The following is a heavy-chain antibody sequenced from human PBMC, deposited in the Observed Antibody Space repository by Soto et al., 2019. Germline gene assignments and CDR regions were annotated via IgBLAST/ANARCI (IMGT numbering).Heavy chain of an antibody. D-gene: IGHD5-12*01. CDR1: GFTFSSYS. CDR3: AREWDGDGYNSGWFDP. J-gene: IGHJ5*02. V-gene: IGHV3-48*01. CDR2: ISSSSRTI. Sequence: PGGSLRLSCAAFGFTFSSYSMNWVRQAPGKGLEWVSYISSSSRTIYCADSVKGRFTISRDNAKNSLYLQMNSLRAEDTAVYYCAREWDGDGYNSGWFDPWGQGTLVTVSS.